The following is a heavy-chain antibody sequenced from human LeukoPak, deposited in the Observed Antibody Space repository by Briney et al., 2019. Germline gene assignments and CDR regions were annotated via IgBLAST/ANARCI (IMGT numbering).Heavy chain of an antibody. CDR1: GFTFGSYA. J-gene: IGHJ4*02. Sequence: GGSMRLSCAASGFTFGSYAMSWVRQAPGKGLEWVSGISADGSRITYADSVKGRFTITRDNARSTLFLQMDSLRDEDAAVYYCVRGGGSSAYYYYFDYWGQGSLVTVSS. CDR2: ISADGSRI. CDR3: VRGGGSSAYYYYFDY. D-gene: IGHD6-19*01. V-gene: IGHV3-74*03.